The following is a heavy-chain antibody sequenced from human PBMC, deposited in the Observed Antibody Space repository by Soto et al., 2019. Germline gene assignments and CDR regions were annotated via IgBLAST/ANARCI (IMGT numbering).Heavy chain of an antibody. CDR2: ISAYNGNT. CDR3: ARYCSSTSCYSADADP. CDR1: GYTFTSYG. V-gene: IGHV1-18*04. Sequence: GASVKVSCKASGYTFTSYGISWVRQAPGQGLEWMGWISAYNGNTNYAQKLQGRVTMTTDTSTSTAYMELRSLRSDDTAVYYCARYCSSTSCYSADADPWGHGTLVTVSS. J-gene: IGHJ5*02. D-gene: IGHD2-2*02.